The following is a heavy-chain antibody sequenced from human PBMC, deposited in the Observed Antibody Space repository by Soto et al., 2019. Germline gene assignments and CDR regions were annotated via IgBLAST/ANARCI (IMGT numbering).Heavy chain of an antibody. CDR2: ISAYNGNT. J-gene: IGHJ4*02. CDR1: GYTFTSYG. D-gene: IGHD1-26*01. CDR3: ARVLGSHGRDYFDY. Sequence: ASVKVSCKASGYTFTSYGISWVRQAPGQGLEWMGWISAYNGNTNYAQKLQGRVTMTTDTSTSTAYMELRSLRSDDTAVYYCARVLGSHGRDYFDYWGQGTLVTVSS. V-gene: IGHV1-18*01.